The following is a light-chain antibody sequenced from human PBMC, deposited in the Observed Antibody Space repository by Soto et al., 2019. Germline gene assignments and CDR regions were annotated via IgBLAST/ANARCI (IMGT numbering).Light chain of an antibody. CDR2: GAS. Sequence: EIVLTQSPGTLSLSPGERATLSCRASQSVSSSYLAWYQQKPGQAPRLLIYGASSKATGIPGTFSGSGSGTDFTRPINRLEAEYFAVYYCRQYASFGQGTKVEIK. J-gene: IGKJ1*01. CDR1: QSVSSSY. V-gene: IGKV3-20*01. CDR3: RQYAS.